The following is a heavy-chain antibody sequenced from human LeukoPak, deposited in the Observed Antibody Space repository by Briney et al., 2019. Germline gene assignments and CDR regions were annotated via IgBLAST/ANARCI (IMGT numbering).Heavy chain of an antibody. CDR2: IIGSGGTT. CDR3: ARVTRGLRGAFDI. CDR1: GGSISSSN. Sequence: PSETLSLTCAVSGGSISSSNWWSWVRQPPGKGLEWVSTIIGSGGTTYYADSVKGRFTISRDNAKNSLYLQMNSLRAEDTAVYYCARVTRGLRGAFDIWGQGTMVTVSS. D-gene: IGHD4-17*01. V-gene: IGHV3-21*01. J-gene: IGHJ3*02.